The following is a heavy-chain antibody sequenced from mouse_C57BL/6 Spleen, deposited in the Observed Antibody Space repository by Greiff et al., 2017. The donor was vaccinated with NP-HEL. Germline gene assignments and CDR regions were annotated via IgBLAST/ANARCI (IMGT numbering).Heavy chain of an antibody. V-gene: IGHV1-55*01. CDR3: ARGDGNYFAWFAY. J-gene: IGHJ3*01. Sequence: QVQLQQPGAELVKPGASVKMSCKASGYTFTSYWITWVKQRPGQGLEWIGDIYPGSGSTNYNEKFKSKATLTVDTSSSTAYMQLSSLTSEDSAVYYCARGDGNYFAWFAYWGQGTLVTVSA. D-gene: IGHD2-1*01. CDR1: GYTFTSYW. CDR2: IYPGSGST.